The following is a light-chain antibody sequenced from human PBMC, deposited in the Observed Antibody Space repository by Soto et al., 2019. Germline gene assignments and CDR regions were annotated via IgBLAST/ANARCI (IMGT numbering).Light chain of an antibody. J-gene: IGKJ2*01. V-gene: IGKV3-20*01. CDR3: QQYGSSPQT. CDR1: QSVSSSY. CDR2: GAS. Sequence: EIVLTQSPGTLSLSPGERATLSCRASQSVSSSYFAWYQQKPGQAPSLLMYGASSRATGIPDRFGGSGSGTDFTLTIRSLEHEDFAVYYCQQYGSSPQTLGQGTKLEIK.